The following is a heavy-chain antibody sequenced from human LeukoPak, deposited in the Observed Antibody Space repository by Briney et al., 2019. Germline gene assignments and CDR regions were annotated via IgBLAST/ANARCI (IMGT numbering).Heavy chain of an antibody. D-gene: IGHD1-26*01. CDR1: GYTFTSYN. CDR3: ARDNSQGDSAWWFDP. CDR2: VNPNSGNT. Sequence: ASVKVSCKASGYTFTSYNINWVRQATGQGLEWMGWVNPNSGNTGYAQKFQGRVTITRNTSISTDYMEVSSLKSEDTAVYYCARDNSQGDSAWWFDPWGQGTLVTVSS. V-gene: IGHV1-8*03. J-gene: IGHJ5*02.